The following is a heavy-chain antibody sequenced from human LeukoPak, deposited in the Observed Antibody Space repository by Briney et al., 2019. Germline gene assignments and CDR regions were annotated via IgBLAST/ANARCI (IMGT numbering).Heavy chain of an antibody. D-gene: IGHD3-22*01. CDR3: ARVYVGAGGYYHSSGYCHLDY. CDR2: IMPNSGGT. Sequence: ASVKVSCKAAGYTFTGYYMHWVRQAPGQGLEWMGWIMPNSGGTNYAQKVQGRVTMTRDTSISTAYMELSRLRSDDTAVYYCARVYVGAGGYYHSSGYCHLDYWGQGTLVTVSS. V-gene: IGHV1-2*02. CDR1: GYTFTGYY. J-gene: IGHJ4*02.